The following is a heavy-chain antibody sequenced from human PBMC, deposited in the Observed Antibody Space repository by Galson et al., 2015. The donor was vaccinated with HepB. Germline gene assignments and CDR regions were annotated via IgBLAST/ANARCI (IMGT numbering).Heavy chain of an antibody. V-gene: IGHV3-30*18. CDR1: EFTFSYYG. CDR3: AKDINSWAYASSTGGGAEY. J-gene: IGHJ4*02. Sequence: SLRLSCAASEFTFSYYGMHWVRQAPGKGLEWVAVISYDATNKYYGDSVKGRFTISRDNSKNTLYLQMNSLRADDTAVYYCAKDINSWAYASSTGGGAEYWGQGTLVTVSP. CDR2: ISYDATNK. D-gene: IGHD6-6*01.